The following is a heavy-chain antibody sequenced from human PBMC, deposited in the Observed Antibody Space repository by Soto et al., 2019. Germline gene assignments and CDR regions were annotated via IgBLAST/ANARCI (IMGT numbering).Heavy chain of an antibody. J-gene: IGHJ4*02. CDR1: GFTFSNAW. CDR2: IKSKTDGGTR. V-gene: IGHV3-15*01. CDR3: TTDRCMVRGVIYY. D-gene: IGHD3-10*01. Sequence: EVQLVESGGGLVKPGGSLRLSCAASGFTFSNAWMSWVRQAPGKGLEWVGRIKSKTDGGTRDYAAPVKGRFTISRDDSKHTLYLQMNRLKTEDTAVYYCTTDRCMVRGVIYYWGQGTLVTVSS.